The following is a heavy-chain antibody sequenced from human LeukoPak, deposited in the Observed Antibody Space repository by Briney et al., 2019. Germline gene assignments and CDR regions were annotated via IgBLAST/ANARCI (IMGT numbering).Heavy chain of an antibody. D-gene: IGHD3-9*01. CDR1: GITFSTYG. CDR3: AKDSPILTY. CDR2: LSGSGSST. V-gene: IGHV3-23*01. Sequence: GGSLRLSCVASGITFSTYGMSWVRQAPGKGLEWVSALSGSGSSTYYTDSVKGRFTISRDNSKNTLYLQMNSLRAEDTAVYYCAKDSPILTYWGQGTLVSVSS. J-gene: IGHJ4*02.